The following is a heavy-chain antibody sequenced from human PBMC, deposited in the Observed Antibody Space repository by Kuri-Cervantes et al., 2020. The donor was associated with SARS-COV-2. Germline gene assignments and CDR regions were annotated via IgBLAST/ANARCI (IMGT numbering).Heavy chain of an antibody. J-gene: IGHJ4*02. D-gene: IGHD6-13*01. V-gene: IGHV3-69-1*01. CDR2: ISSSSTI. CDR3: AKREQYSSSWGDVDY. CDR1: GFTFSDYY. Sequence: GGSLRLSCAASGFTFSDYYMNWVRQAPGKGLEWVSSISSSSTIYYADSVKGRFTISRDNSKNTLYLQMNSLRAEDTAVYYCAKREQYSSSWGDVDYWGQGTLVTVSS.